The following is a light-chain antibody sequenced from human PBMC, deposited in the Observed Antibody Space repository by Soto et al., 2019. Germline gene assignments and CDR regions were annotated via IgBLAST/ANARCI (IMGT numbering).Light chain of an antibody. CDR2: AAS. V-gene: IGKV1-12*01. CDR3: QQANTFPRP. CDR1: QEISTW. J-gene: IGKJ1*01. Sequence: DIQMTQSPTTLSASVVNIVAVTFRASQEISTWLAWYQQKPGKAPERLIYAASSLQSGVPSRFSGSGSGTDFTLTISRLQPEDFATYYCQQANTFPRPFGQGTKVDI.